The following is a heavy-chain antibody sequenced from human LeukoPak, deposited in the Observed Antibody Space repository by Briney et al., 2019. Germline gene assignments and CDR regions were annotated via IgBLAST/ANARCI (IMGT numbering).Heavy chain of an antibody. Sequence: SVKVSCKASGGTFSSYAISWVRQAPGQGLEWMGGIIPTFGTANYAQKFQGRVTITTDESTSTAYMELSSLRSEDTAVYYCARDPEPQLWLHYWGQGTLVTVSS. CDR3: ARDPEPQLWLHY. J-gene: IGHJ4*02. D-gene: IGHD5-18*01. CDR1: GGTFSSYA. V-gene: IGHV1-69*05. CDR2: IIPTFGTA.